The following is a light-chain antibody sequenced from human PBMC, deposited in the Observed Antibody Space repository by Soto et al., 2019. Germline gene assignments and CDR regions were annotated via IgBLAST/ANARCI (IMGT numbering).Light chain of an antibody. Sequence: QSALTQPASVSGSPGQSITISCTGTSSDVGGYNYVSWYQHHPGKAPKLMLYEVSKRPSGVSNRFSGSKSGDTASLIISGLQAEDEADYYCSSYTSTGTVVFGGGTPLTVL. CDR3: SSYTSTGTVV. J-gene: IGLJ7*01. CDR2: EVS. V-gene: IGLV2-14*01. CDR1: SSDVGGYNY.